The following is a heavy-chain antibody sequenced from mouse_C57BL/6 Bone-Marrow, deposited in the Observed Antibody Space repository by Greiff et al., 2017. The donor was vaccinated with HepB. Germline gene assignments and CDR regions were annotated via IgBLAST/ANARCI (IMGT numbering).Heavy chain of an antibody. J-gene: IGHJ1*03. V-gene: IGHV1-55*01. CDR3: ARNYYGSSWGYFDV. D-gene: IGHD1-1*01. CDR1: GYTFTSYW. Sequence: QVQLQQPGAELVKPGASVKMSCKASGYTFTSYWITWVKQRPGQGLEWIGDIYPGSGSTNYNEKFKSKATLTVDTSSSTAYMQLSSLTSEDSAVYYCARNYYGSSWGYFDVWGTGTTVTVSS. CDR2: IYPGSGST.